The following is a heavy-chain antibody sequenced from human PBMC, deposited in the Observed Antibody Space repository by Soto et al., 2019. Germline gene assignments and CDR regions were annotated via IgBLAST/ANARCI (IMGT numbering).Heavy chain of an antibody. D-gene: IGHD1-26*01. CDR2: ISGSSSNI. CDR1: GFSFSNYA. V-gene: IGHV3-48*01. Sequence: EVQLVESGGGLVQPGGSLRLSCAASGFSFSNYAMDWVRQAPGKGLEWVSYISGSSSNIRYADSVKGRFTISRDNAKSSVYLQMNSLRADDTDVYYCARDPSRGSEWARYLDLWGRGTLVTVSS. J-gene: IGHJ2*01. CDR3: ARDPSRGSEWARYLDL.